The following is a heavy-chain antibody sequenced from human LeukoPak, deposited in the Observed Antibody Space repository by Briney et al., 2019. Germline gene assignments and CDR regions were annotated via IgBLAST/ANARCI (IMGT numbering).Heavy chain of an antibody. J-gene: IGHJ4*02. Sequence: GGSLRLSCAASGFTFSRYTMNWVRQAPGKGLEWVSGINWNGGSTGYADSVKGRFTISRDNAKNSLYLQMNSLRAEDTALYYCARDLGDVSMVRGVMVYFDYWGQGTLVTVSS. V-gene: IGHV3-20*04. CDR2: INWNGGST. CDR1: GFTFSRYT. CDR3: ARDLGDVSMVRGVMVYFDY. D-gene: IGHD3-10*01.